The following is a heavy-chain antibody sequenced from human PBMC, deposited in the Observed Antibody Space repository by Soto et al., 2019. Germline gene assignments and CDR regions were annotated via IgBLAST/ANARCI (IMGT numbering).Heavy chain of an antibody. V-gene: IGHV3-7*03. J-gene: IGHJ4*02. CDR1: GFTFSSYW. CDR3: ARDSYDFWSGYYTSQGGPVDY. Sequence: EVQLVESGGGLVQPGGSLRLSCAASGFTFSSYWMSWVRQAPGKGLEWVANIKQDGSEKYYVDSVKGRFTISRDNAKNALYLQMNSLRAEDTAVYSCARDSYDFWSGYYTSQGGPVDYCGQGTLVTVSS. D-gene: IGHD3-3*01. CDR2: IKQDGSEK.